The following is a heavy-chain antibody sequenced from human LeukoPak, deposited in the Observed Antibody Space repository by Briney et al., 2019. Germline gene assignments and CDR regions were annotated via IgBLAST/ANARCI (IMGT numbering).Heavy chain of an antibody. Sequence: PSETLSLTCTVSDYSISSGYGYYWGWIRQPPGKGLEWIGNIYHSGITYYNHFNSSLKSRVTISIDTSKNQFSLRLTSVTAADTAVYYCANSDVPATAIDYWGQGTLVTVSS. J-gene: IGHJ4*02. V-gene: IGHV4-38-2*02. CDR1: DYSISSGYGYY. CDR2: IYHSGIT. D-gene: IGHD2-2*01. CDR3: ANSDVPATAIDY.